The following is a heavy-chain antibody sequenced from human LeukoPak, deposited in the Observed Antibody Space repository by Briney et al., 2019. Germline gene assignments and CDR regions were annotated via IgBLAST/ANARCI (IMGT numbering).Heavy chain of an antibody. V-gene: IGHV3-21*01. Sequence: PGGSLRLSCAASGFTFSSYSMNWVRQAPGKGLEWVSSISSSSSYIYYADSVKGRFTISRDNAKNSLYLQMNSLRAEDAAVYYCARVISPEYYYDSSPIWGQGTLVTVSS. J-gene: IGHJ4*02. CDR2: ISSSSSYI. D-gene: IGHD3-22*01. CDR3: ARVISPEYYYDSSPI. CDR1: GFTFSSYS.